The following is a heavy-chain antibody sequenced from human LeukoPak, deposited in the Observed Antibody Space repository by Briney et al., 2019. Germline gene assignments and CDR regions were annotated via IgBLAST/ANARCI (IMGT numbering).Heavy chain of an antibody. CDR2: IDAGNDNT. V-gene: IGHV1-3*01. CDR1: GYTFTSYA. CDR3: ARGGVYSYAYYDY. D-gene: IGHD5-18*01. J-gene: IGHJ4*02. Sequence: ASVKVSCKASGYTFTSYAMHWVRQAPGQRLEWMGWIDAGNDNTKYSQKFQGRVTITTDTSASTAYMELSSLRSEDTAVYYCARGGVYSYAYYDYWGQGTLVTVSS.